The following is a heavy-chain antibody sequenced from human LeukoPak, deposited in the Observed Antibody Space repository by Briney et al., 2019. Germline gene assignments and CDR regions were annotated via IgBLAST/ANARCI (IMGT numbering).Heavy chain of an antibody. CDR3: ASGYSGYDDAFDI. CDR2: IYYSGST. D-gene: IGHD5-12*01. Sequence: SETLSLTCTVSGGSVSSGSYYWSWIRQPPGKGLEWIGYIYYSGSTNYNPSLKSRVTISVDTSKNQFSLKLSSVTAADAAVYYCASGYSGYDDAFDIWGQGTVVTVSS. CDR1: GGSVSSGSYY. V-gene: IGHV4-61*01. J-gene: IGHJ3*02.